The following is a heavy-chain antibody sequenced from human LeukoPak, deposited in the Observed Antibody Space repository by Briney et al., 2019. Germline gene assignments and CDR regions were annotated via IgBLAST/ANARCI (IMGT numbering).Heavy chain of an antibody. CDR2: IYYSGST. V-gene: IGHV4-31*03. Sequence: SETLSLTCTVSGGSVSSDIYYWSWIRQPPGKGLEWIGYIYYSGSTYYNPSLKSRVTISVDTSKNQFSLKLSSVTAADTAVYYCAVKAGYSGYYWGQGTLVTVSS. D-gene: IGHD5-12*01. CDR3: AVKAGYSGYY. J-gene: IGHJ4*02. CDR1: GGSVSSDIYY.